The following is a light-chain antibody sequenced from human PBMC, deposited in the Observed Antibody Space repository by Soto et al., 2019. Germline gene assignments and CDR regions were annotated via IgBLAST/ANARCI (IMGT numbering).Light chain of an antibody. J-gene: IGLJ1*01. Sequence: QSALTQPPSASGSPGQSVTISCTGTSSDVGGYNYVSWYQQHPGKAPKLMIYEVSKRPSGVPDRFSGSKSGNTASLTVSGLQAEDEADYYCSSYAGSNVFGTGTKLTVL. CDR3: SSYAGSNV. CDR1: SSDVGGYNY. V-gene: IGLV2-8*01. CDR2: EVS.